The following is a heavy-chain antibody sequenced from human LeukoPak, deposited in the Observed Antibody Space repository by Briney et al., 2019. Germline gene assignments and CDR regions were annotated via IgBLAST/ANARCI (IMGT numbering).Heavy chain of an antibody. J-gene: IGHJ4*02. CDR2: ISWDGGST. Sequence: GGSLRLSCAASGFTFDDYTMHWVRQAPGKGPEWVSLISWDGGSTYYADSVKGRFTISRDNSKNSLYLQMNSLRTEDTALYYCAKGQGSSSLFDYWGQGTLVTVSS. V-gene: IGHV3-43*01. CDR1: GFTFDDYT. CDR3: AKGQGSSSLFDY. D-gene: IGHD6-13*01.